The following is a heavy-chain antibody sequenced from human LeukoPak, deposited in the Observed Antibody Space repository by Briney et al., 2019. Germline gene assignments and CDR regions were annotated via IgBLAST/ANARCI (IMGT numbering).Heavy chain of an antibody. CDR3: AREGIAAAGTEYFDY. CDR2: IWYDGSNK. CDR1: GFPFSSYS. J-gene: IGHJ4*02. D-gene: IGHD6-13*01. Sequence: AGGSLRLSCAASGFPFSSYSMTWVRQAPGKGLEWVAVIWYDGSNKYYADSVKGRFTISRDNSKNTLYLQMNSLRAEDTAVYYCAREGIAAAGTEYFDYWGQGTLVTVSS. V-gene: IGHV3-33*08.